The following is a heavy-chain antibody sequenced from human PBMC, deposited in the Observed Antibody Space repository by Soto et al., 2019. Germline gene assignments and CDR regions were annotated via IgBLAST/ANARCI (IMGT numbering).Heavy chain of an antibody. Sequence: QLQLQESGPGLMEPSETLSLTCTVSGGSFSSSSLYWGWIRQPPGKGLEWTGCIYYSGSTYYNPSFGTRVTVSIDTSRSQFSLELTSVTVADSAVYYCAKGGDYSPPDIWGQGTTFTVSS. CDR1: GGSFSSSSLY. CDR3: AKGGDYSPPDI. V-gene: IGHV4-39*02. CDR2: IYYSGST. D-gene: IGHD2-15*01. J-gene: IGHJ6*02.